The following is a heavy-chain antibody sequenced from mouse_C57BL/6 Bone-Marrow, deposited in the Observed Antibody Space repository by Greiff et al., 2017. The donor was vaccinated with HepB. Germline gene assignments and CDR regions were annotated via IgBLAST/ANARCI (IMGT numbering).Heavy chain of an antibody. CDR2: IDPSDSYT. CDR1: GYTFTSYW. V-gene: IGHV1-69*01. J-gene: IGHJ3*01. CDR3: ASYYGSSFFAY. D-gene: IGHD1-1*01. Sequence: QVQLQQPGAELVMPGASVKLSCKASGYTFTSYWMHWVKQRPGQGLEWIGEIDPSDSYTNYHQKFKGKSTLTVDKSSSTAYMQHSSLTSEDSAVYYCASYYGSSFFAYWGQGTLVTVSA.